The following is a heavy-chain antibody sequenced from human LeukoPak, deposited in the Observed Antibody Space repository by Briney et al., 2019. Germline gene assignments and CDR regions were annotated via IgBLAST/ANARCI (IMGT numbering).Heavy chain of an antibody. CDR2: ITTDGGTT. J-gene: IGHJ4*02. D-gene: IGHD1-26*01. V-gene: IGHV3-15*07. CDR3: TTGIGTIDY. CDR1: GFTFSSFG. Sequence: PGGSLRLSCAASGFTFSSFGMHWVRQAPGKGLEWVGRITTDGGTTDYAAPVKGRFTISRDDAENTLYLQMNSLNTEDTAVYYCTTGIGTIDYWGQGTLVTVSS.